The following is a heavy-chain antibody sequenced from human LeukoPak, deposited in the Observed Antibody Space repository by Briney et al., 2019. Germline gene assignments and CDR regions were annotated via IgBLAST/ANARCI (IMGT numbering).Heavy chain of an antibody. CDR1: GFTISSYS. CDR2: ISSSSSYI. V-gene: IGHV3-21*01. CDR3: ASNYYDSTGRVY. D-gene: IGHD3-22*01. Sequence: GGSLRLSCAASGFTISSYSMNWVRQAPGKGLEWVSSISSSSSYIYYADSVKGRFTISRDNAKNSLYLQMNSLRAEDTAVYYCASNYYDSTGRVYWGQGTLVTVSS. J-gene: IGHJ4*02.